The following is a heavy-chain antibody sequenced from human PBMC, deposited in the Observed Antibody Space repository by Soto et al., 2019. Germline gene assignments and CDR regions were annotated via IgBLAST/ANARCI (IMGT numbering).Heavy chain of an antibody. D-gene: IGHD5-18*01. CDR2: IIPIFGTA. V-gene: IGHV1-69*13. CDR1: GGTFSSYA. CDR3: ASSYSYENWFDP. Sequence: GASVKVSCKASGGTFSSYAISWVRQAPGQGLEWMGGIIPIFGTANYAQKFQGRVTITADESTSTAYMELSSLRSEDTAVYYCASSYSYENWFDPWGQGTPVTVSS. J-gene: IGHJ5*02.